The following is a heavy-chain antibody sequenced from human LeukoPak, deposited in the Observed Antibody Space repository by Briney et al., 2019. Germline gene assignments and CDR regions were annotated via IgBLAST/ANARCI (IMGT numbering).Heavy chain of an antibody. CDR1: GFTFSSYS. D-gene: IGHD3-3*01. J-gene: IGHJ3*02. CDR3: ARDGSFTIFGVVTLFDAFDI. Sequence: GGSLRLSCAASGFTFSSYSMNWVRQAPGKGLEWVSYISSSSSTIYYADSVKGRFTISRDNAKNSLYLQMNSLGAEDTAVYYCARDGSFTIFGVVTLFDAFDIWGQGTMVTVSS. CDR2: ISSSSSTI. V-gene: IGHV3-48*01.